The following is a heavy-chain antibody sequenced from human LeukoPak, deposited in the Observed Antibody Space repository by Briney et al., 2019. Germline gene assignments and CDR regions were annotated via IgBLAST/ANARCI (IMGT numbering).Heavy chain of an antibody. CDR3: ARSGLSRFGF. CDR1: GFTVSSFE. D-gene: IGHD2/OR15-2a*01. V-gene: IGHV3-48*03. CDR2: ISSSGGTM. Sequence: GGSLRLSCEASGFTVSSFEINWVRQAPGKGLEWVSYISSSGGTMDYADSVKGRFTISRDNSRNTLYLQMNSLRAEDTAVYYCARSGLSRFGFWGQGTLVTVSS. J-gene: IGHJ4*02.